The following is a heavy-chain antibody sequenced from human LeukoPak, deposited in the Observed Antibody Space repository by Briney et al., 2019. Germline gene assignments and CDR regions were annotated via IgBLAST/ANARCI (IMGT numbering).Heavy chain of an antibody. V-gene: IGHV3-7*05. Sequence: GGSLRLSCAASGFTFSNFWMSWVRQAPGKGLEWVANIKGDGSEKYHVDSVKGRFTTSRDNAKNSLYLQMNSLRAEDTAVYYCAKFPYGDYVHYWGQGTLVTVSS. CDR2: IKGDGSEK. D-gene: IGHD4-17*01. CDR1: GFTFSNFW. J-gene: IGHJ4*02. CDR3: AKFPYGDYVHY.